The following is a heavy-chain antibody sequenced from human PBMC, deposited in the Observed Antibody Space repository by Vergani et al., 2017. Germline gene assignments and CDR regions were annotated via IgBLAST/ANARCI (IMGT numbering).Heavy chain of an antibody. CDR1: GGSISSYY. CDR3: ARDSGYSSSWGNWFDP. Sequence: QVQLQESGPGLVKPSETLSLTCTVSGGSISSYYWSWIRQPPGKGLEWIGYTYYSGSTNYNPSLKSRVTISVDTSKNQFSLKLSSVTAADTAVYYCARDSGYSSSWGNWFDPWGQGTLVTVSS. CDR2: TYYSGST. V-gene: IGHV4-59*01. J-gene: IGHJ5*02. D-gene: IGHD6-13*01.